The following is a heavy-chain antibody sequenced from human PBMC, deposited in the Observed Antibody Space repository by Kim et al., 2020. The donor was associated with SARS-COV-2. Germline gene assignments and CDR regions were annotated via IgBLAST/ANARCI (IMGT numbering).Heavy chain of an antibody. J-gene: IGHJ4*02. CDR2: GST. CDR3: AKGGGVGDY. V-gene: IGHV3-23*01. Sequence: GSTYYADSGKGRVTISRDKSKNALYLQMNGRGAEDTAGYYCAKGGGVGDYWGQGTLVTVS. D-gene: IGHD3-16*01.